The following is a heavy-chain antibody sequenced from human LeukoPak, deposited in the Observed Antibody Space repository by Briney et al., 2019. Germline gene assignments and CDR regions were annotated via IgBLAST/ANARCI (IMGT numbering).Heavy chain of an antibody. CDR3: AKGGYSYGPGRGGAFDI. J-gene: IGHJ3*02. D-gene: IGHD5-18*01. CDR1: GFTFDDYA. Sequence: PGGSLRLSCAASGFTFDDYAMHWVRQAPGKGLEWVSLISWDGGSTYYADSVKGRFTISRDNSKNSLYLQMNSLRAEDTALYYCAKGGYSYGPGRGGAFDIWGQGTMVTVSS. CDR2: ISWDGGST. V-gene: IGHV3-43D*03.